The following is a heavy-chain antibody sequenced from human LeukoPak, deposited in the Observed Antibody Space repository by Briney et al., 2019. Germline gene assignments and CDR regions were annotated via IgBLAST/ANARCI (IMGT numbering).Heavy chain of an antibody. CDR3: ARDPGRYSYAYYFDN. CDR2: IYTTGSI. J-gene: IGHJ4*02. V-gene: IGHV4-4*08. Sequence: PSRTLSLTCTVSGDSITRSYWSWIRQPPGKRLEWIGHIYTTGSINYPPSLKSRVTISVDTSKNQFSLKLNSVTAADTAIYYCARDPGRYSYAYYFDNWGRGTLVTVSS. CDR1: GDSITRSY. D-gene: IGHD5-18*01.